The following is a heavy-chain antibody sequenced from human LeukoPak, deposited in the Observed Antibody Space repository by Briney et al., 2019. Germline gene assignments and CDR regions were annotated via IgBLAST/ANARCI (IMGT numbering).Heavy chain of an antibody. CDR2: IKQDGSEK. J-gene: IGHJ5*01. CDR3: ARLTGPQWLLLPFWFDS. Sequence: PGGSLRLSCAASGFTFSSYWMSWVRQAPGKGLEWVANIKQDGSEKYYVDSVEGRFTISRDNAKNSLYLQMNSLTADDTAVYYCARLTGPQWLLLPFWFDSWGQGTLVTVSS. CDR1: GFTFSSYW. V-gene: IGHV3-7*01. D-gene: IGHD3-22*01.